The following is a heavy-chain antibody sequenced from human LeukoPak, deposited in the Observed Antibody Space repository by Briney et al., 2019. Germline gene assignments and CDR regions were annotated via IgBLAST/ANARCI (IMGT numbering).Heavy chain of an antibody. CDR2: IIPIFGTA. Sequence: VASVKVSCKASGGTFSSYAISWVRQAPGQGLEWMGGIIPIFGTANYAQKFQGRVTITADESTSTAYMELSSLRSEDTAVYYCAREAVTTHYYYGMDVWGQGTTVTVSS. CDR1: GGTFSSYA. CDR3: AREAVTTHYYYGMDV. D-gene: IGHD4-17*01. J-gene: IGHJ6*02. V-gene: IGHV1-69*13.